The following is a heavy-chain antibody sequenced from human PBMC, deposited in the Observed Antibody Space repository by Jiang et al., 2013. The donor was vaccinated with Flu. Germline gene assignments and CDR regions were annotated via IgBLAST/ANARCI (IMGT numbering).Heavy chain of an antibody. CDR2: IYYTGSA. CDR3: ARGLTNPRYNWFDP. D-gene: IGHD2-8*01. CDR1: GGSITFYY. J-gene: IGHJ5*02. V-gene: IGHV4-59*01. Sequence: TLSLTCTVSGGSITFYYWSWIRQPPGKGLEWIGHIYYTGSANYNPSLKSRVTMSVDTSKNQFSLNLSSVTAADTAVYYCARGLTNPRYNWFDPWGQGTLVTVSS.